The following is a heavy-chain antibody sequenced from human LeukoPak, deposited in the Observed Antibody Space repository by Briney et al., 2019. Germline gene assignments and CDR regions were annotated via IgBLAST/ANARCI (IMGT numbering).Heavy chain of an antibody. CDR3: GSSPYVWGIDH. Sequence: GASVKVSCKASGYTFTNFGISWVRQAPGQGLEWMGWISPYNGNTDYPQKVQGRVTMTTDTSTSTAYMELKSLRADDTAVYYCGSSPYVWGIDHWGQGTPVTVSS. D-gene: IGHD3-16*01. V-gene: IGHV1-18*01. CDR1: GYTFTNFG. J-gene: IGHJ4*02. CDR2: ISPYNGNT.